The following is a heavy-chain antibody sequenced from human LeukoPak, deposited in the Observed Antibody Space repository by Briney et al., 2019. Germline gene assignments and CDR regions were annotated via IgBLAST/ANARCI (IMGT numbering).Heavy chain of an antibody. Sequence: PGGSLRLSCAASGFTVSSNYMSWVRQAPGKGLEWVSVIYSGGSTYYADSVKGRFTISRDNSKNTLYLQMNSLRAEDTAVYYCARDGPTVTPDLGPYYYYGMDVWGQGTTVTVSS. D-gene: IGHD4-17*01. CDR3: ARDGPTVTPDLGPYYYYGMDV. CDR1: GFTVSSNY. J-gene: IGHJ6*02. CDR2: IYSGGST. V-gene: IGHV3-66*01.